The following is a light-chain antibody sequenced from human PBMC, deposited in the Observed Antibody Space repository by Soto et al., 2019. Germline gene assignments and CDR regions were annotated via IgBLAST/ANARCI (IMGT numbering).Light chain of an antibody. CDR2: AAS. CDR1: QGISSY. J-gene: IGKJ1*01. Sequence: AIRMTQSPSSLSSSTGDRVTITCRASQGISSYLAWYQQKPGKAPKLLIYAASTLQSGVPSRFSGSGSGTDFTLTISCLQSEDFGTYYCQLYYSYPPWMFDHGPKVEIK. CDR3: QLYYSYPPWM. V-gene: IGKV1-8*01.